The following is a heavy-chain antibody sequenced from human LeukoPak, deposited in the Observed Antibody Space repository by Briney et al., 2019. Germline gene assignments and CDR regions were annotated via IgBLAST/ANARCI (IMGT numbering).Heavy chain of an antibody. Sequence: SGGSLRLSCAASGFTFSSYSMNWVRQAPGKGLEWVSSVSSSSSYIYYADSVKGRSTISRDNAKNSLYLQMNSLRAEDTAVYYCARSYYDILTGYYRPGLFDYWGQGTLVTVSS. D-gene: IGHD3-9*01. CDR2: VSSSSSYI. CDR3: ARSYYDILTGYYRPGLFDY. J-gene: IGHJ4*02. V-gene: IGHV3-21*01. CDR1: GFTFSSYS.